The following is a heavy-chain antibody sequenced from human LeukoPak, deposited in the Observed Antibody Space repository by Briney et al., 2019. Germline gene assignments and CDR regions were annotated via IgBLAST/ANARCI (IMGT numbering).Heavy chain of an antibody. CDR1: GYTFTDDY. CDR3: ATSGDTAMVTRYDY. D-gene: IGHD5-18*01. V-gene: IGHV1-69-2*01. J-gene: IGHJ4*02. CDR2: ADPEDGET. Sequence: ASVKISCKVSGYTFTDDYMHWVQQAPGKGLEWMGLADPEDGETIYAEKFQGRVTITADTSTDTAYMELSSLRSEDTAVYYCATSGDTAMVTRYDYWGQGTLVTVSS.